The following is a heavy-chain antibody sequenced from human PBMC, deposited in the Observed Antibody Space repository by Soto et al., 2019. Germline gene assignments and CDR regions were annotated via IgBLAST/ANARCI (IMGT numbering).Heavy chain of an antibody. V-gene: IGHV4-34*01. CDR2: INHSGST. CDR3: ARVMVELENAFDI. CDR1: GGSFSGYY. D-gene: IGHD1-1*01. Sequence: SETLSLTCAVYGGSFSGYYWSWIRQPPGKGLEWIGEINHSGSTNYNPSLKSRVTISVDTSKNQFSLKLSSVTAADTAVYYCARVMVELENAFDIWGQGTMVTVSS. J-gene: IGHJ3*02.